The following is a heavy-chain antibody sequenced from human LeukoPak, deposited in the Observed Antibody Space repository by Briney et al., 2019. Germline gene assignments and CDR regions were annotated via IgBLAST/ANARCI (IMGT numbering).Heavy chain of an antibody. CDR1: RDSSSGYY. Sequence: SETLSLTSALYRDSSSGYYWCCIPHPPEKGLEWIGQINHSGKTKYNPSLKSRVIRSVDTSKNHFSLKLRTGTAADTAVYYCARGRLGYCSSTSCYTPYYYYGMDVWGQGTAVTVSS. V-gene: IGHV4-34*01. J-gene: IGHJ6*02. CDR3: ARGRLGYCSSTSCYTPYYYYGMDV. CDR2: INHSGKT. D-gene: IGHD2-2*02.